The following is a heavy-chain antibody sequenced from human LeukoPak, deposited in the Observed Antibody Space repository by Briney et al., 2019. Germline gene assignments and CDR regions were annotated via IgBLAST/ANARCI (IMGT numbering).Heavy chain of an antibody. CDR1: GCSITGYH. J-gene: IGHJ3*02. V-gene: IGHV4-4*08. Sequence: SETLSLTCTVPGCSITGYHWSWIRQPPGQGLEWIGYIYSSGSTEYKPSLKSRATISADTSKNQFSLKLTSVTAADTAIYYCARRNDFDIWGQGTMVTVSS. CDR2: IYSSGST. CDR3: ARRNDFDI.